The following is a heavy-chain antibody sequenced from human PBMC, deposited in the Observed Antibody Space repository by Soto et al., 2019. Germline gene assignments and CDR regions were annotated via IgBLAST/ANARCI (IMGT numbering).Heavy chain of an antibody. V-gene: IGHV4-30-2*01. CDR1: GGSIDSGAFS. Sequence: TLSLTCAVSGGSIDSGAFSLSWIRQPPGKGLEWIGYVTHSGTAYSIPSLNGRLTLSVDSSQTQFSLKLTSVTAADSAFYYCARIHWAQSSLDYWGRGILVTVSS. J-gene: IGHJ4*02. CDR2: VTHSGTA. CDR3: ARIHWAQSSLDY. D-gene: IGHD6-19*01.